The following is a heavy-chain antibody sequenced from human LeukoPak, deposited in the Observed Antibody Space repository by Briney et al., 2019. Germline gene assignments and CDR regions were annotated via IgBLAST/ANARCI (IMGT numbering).Heavy chain of an antibody. J-gene: IGHJ6*03. CDR3: ARAPGAWRDYYMDV. D-gene: IGHD3-3*01. V-gene: IGHV4-4*07. Sequence: PSETLSLTCIVSGASISHDYWSWVRQPAGKGLEWVGRIYSSGTNYNPSLKSRVIMSLDTSNNQFSLKLTSVTAADTAVYCCARAPGAWRDYYMDVWGKGTTVTVSS. CDR1: GASISHDY. CDR2: IYSSGT.